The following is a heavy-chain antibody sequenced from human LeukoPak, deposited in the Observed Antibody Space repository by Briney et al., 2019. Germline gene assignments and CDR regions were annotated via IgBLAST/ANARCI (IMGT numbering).Heavy chain of an antibody. CDR3: ARHSPILWFGESHFDY. V-gene: IGHV4-34*01. CDR2: INHSGST. D-gene: IGHD3-10*01. J-gene: IGHJ4*02. CDR1: GGSFSGYY. Sequence: SETLSLTCAVYGGSFSGYYWSWIRQPPGKGLEWIGEINHSGSTNYDPSLKSRVTISVDTSKNQFSLKLSSVTAADTAVYYCARHSPILWFGESHFDYWGQGTLVTVSS.